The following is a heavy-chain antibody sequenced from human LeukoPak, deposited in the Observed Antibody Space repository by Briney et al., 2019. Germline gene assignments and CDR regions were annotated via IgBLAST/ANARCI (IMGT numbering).Heavy chain of an antibody. CDR3: ARVGFGVIIPPYAFDI. D-gene: IGHD3-3*01. V-gene: IGHV4-30-4*08. CDR1: GGSISSGDYY. CDR2: INDSASS. Sequence: PSETLSLTCTVSGGSISSGDYYWSCIRQPPGKGLEWIVYINDSASSYYNASLKSRIPISVDTYKNQFSLKLTSVTAADTAVYYCARVGFGVIIPPYAFDIWGQGTMVTVSS. J-gene: IGHJ3*02.